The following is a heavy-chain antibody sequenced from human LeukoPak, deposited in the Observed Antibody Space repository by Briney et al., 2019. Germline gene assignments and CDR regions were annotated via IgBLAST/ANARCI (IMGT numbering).Heavy chain of an antibody. CDR2: INHSGST. CDR3: ARHAQTWCSSTICFSGRFDY. V-gene: IGHV4-34*01. D-gene: IGHD2-2*01. CDR1: GGSFSGYY. Sequence: SETLSLTCAVYGGSFSGYYWTWIRQPPGKGLEWIGEINHSGSTNYNPSLKSRVTISVDTSKNQFSLKMRSVTAADTATYYCARHAQTWCSSTICFSGRFDYWGQGSLVTVSS. J-gene: IGHJ4*02.